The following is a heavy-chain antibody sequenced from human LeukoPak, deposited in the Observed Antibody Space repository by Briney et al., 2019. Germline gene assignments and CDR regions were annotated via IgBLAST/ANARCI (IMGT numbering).Heavy chain of an antibody. Sequence: GGSLRLSCAASGFTFSNDAMSWVRQAPGKGLEWVSAISIGAIATYNADSVKGRFTISRDDSKDTLYVQMNSLRADDTAVYYCAKAVAAGGNPVFDYRGQGTLVTVSS. D-gene: IGHD6-13*01. CDR1: GFTFSNDA. CDR2: ISIGAIAT. J-gene: IGHJ4*02. V-gene: IGHV3-23*01. CDR3: AKAVAAGGNPVFDY.